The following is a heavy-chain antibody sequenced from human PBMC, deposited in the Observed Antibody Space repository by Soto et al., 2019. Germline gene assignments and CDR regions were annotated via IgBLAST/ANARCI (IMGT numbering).Heavy chain of an antibody. CDR2: IDWDDDK. V-gene: IGHV2-70*11. J-gene: IGHJ6*03. Sequence: SGPTLVNPTQTLTLTCTFSGFSLSTSGMCVSWIRQPPGKALEWLARIDWDDDKYYSTSLKTRLTISKDTSKNQVVLTMTNMDPVDTATYYCASTYLGYSYGSPQESYYYYMDVWGKGTTVTVSS. CDR1: GFSLSTSGMC. D-gene: IGHD5-18*01. CDR3: ASTYLGYSYGSPQESYYYYMDV.